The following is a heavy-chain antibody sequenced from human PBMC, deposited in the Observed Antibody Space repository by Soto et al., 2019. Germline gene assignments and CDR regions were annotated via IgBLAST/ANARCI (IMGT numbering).Heavy chain of an antibody. D-gene: IGHD3-3*01. CDR2: ISAYNGNT. V-gene: IGHV1-18*01. CDR1: GYTFTSYG. Sequence: ASVKVSCKASGYTFTSYGISWVRQAPGQGLEWMGWISAYNGNTNYAQKLQGRVTMTTDTSTSTAYMELRSLRSDDTAVYYCARDVKGVADFWSGPPPVYYYYMDVWGKGTTVTVSS. J-gene: IGHJ6*03. CDR3: ARDVKGVADFWSGPPPVYYYYMDV.